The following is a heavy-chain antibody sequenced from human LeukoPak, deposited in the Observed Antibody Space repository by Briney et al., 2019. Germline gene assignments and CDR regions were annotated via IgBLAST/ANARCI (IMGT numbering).Heavy chain of an antibody. V-gene: IGHV3-23*01. J-gene: IGHJ4*02. CDR3: VKVFSGSYFD. CDR1: GFTFTSYA. Sequence: GGSLRLSCAASGFTFTSYAMSWVRQAPGKGLEWVSAISGSGGTTYYADSVKGRFTISRDNSKNTLSLQMNSLRVEDTAVYYCVKVFSGSYFDWGQGTLVTVSS. D-gene: IGHD1-26*01. CDR2: ISGSGGTT.